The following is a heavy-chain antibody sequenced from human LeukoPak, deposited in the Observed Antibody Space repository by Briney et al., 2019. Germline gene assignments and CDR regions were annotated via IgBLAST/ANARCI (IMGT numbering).Heavy chain of an antibody. CDR2: IKQDGSEK. D-gene: IGHD6-13*01. CDR3: ARKGDSWYSYLDY. V-gene: IGHV3-7*01. CDR1: GFTFSSYW. Sequence: AGGSLRLSCAASGFTFSSYWMSWVRQAPGKGLEWVANIKQDGSEKYYVDSVKGRFTISRDNAKNSLYLQMNSLRAEDTAVYYCARKGDSWYSYLDYWGQGTLVTVSS. J-gene: IGHJ4*02.